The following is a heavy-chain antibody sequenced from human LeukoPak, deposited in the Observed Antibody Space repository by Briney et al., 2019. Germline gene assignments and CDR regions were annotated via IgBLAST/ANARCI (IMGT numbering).Heavy chain of an antibody. Sequence: GGALRLSCAASGFTFSSYSMNWVRQAPGKGLEWVSSISSSSSYIDYADSVKGRFTISRDNAKNSLYLQMNSLRAEDTAVYYCAIDRDVTIFGVVQTSYYYGMDVWGQGTTVTVSS. J-gene: IGHJ6*02. CDR3: AIDRDVTIFGVVQTSYYYGMDV. CDR2: ISSSSSYI. CDR1: GFTFSSYS. D-gene: IGHD3-3*01. V-gene: IGHV3-21*01.